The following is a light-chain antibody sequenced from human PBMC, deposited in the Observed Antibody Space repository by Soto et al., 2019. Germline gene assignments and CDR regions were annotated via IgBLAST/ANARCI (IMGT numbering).Light chain of an antibody. CDR1: QRVYST. J-gene: IGKJ4*01. CDR3: QQYNKWPLT. CDR2: GAS. V-gene: IGKV3-15*01. Sequence: EIVMTQSPATLSVSPGERATLSCRASQRVYSTLAWYPQKPGQAPRLLIYGASTRATGIPARFSGTGSATEFTLTISSLQSEDSAVYYCQQYNKWPLTFGGGTKVEIK.